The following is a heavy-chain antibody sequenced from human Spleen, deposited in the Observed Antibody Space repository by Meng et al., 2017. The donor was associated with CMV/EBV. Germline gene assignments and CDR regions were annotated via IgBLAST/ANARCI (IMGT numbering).Heavy chain of an antibody. CDR2: IKSDGSIT. J-gene: IGHJ5*02. V-gene: IGHV3-74*02. CDR3: AKSDWFDP. CDR1: GFTFSSYS. Sequence: EVRAVGAVGGLVQPVAYLRSSCAASGFTFSSYSMNWVRKAPGKGLVWVSSIKSDGSITSYADSVKGRFTISRDNAKNTLYLQMNSLRAEDTAVYYCAKSDWFDPWGQGTLVTVSS.